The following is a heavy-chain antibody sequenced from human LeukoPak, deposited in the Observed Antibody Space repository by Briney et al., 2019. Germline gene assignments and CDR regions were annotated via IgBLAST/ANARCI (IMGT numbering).Heavy chain of an antibody. CDR3: ARLTSFYAYGGYDPFDY. CDR2: IFPGDSDT. Sequence: GESVKISCKGSGYSFSNYWIGWVRQMPGKGLEWMAIIFPGDSDTRYNPSFQGQVTISADKSITTAYLQWSSLKASDTAMYYCARLTSFYAYGGYDPFDYWGQGTLVTVSS. V-gene: IGHV5-51*01. D-gene: IGHD5-12*01. CDR1: GYSFSNYW. J-gene: IGHJ4*02.